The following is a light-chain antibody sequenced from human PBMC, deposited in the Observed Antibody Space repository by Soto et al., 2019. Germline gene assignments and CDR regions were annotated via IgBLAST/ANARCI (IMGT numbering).Light chain of an antibody. J-gene: IGLJ1*01. CDR1: SSNIGAGYD. CDR2: GNS. V-gene: IGLV1-40*01. CDR3: QSYDSSVSGYV. Sequence: QSVLTQPPSVSGSAGQRVTISCTGSSSNIGAGYDVHWYQHLPGTAPKLLIYGNSNRPSGVPDRFSGSKSGTSASLAITGLQAEDEADYYCQSYDSSVSGYVFGTGTKVTVL.